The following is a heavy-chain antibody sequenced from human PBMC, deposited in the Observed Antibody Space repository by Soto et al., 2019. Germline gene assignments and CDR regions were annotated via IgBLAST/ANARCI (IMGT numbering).Heavy chain of an antibody. J-gene: IGHJ3*01. D-gene: IGHD2-21*01. CDR1: GYTFTDYH. Sequence: QVQLVQSGADMKKAGASVKVSCKTSGYTFTDYHIHWVRQAPGQAPEWMGWVYPKNGDTIYAQRFQGRVTLTKDTSTRTVYMELSWLRSDDTAMYYCARDVAPSGDHRFELWGQGTMVTVSS. CDR2: VYPKNGDT. V-gene: IGHV1-2*02. CDR3: ARDVAPSGDHRFEL.